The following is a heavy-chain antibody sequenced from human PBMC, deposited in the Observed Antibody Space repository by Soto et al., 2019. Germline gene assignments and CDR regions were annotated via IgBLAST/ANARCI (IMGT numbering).Heavy chain of an antibody. CDR1: GGSISSSSYY. Sequence: SETLSLTCTVSGGSISSSSYYWGWIRQPPGKGLEWIGSIYYSGSTYYNPSLKSRVTISVDTSKNQFSLKLSSVTAADTAVYYCARRPAHEVTWLRDNYYYYYYMDVWGKGTTVTVSS. CDR3: ARRPAHEVTWLRDNYYYYYYMDV. D-gene: IGHD5-12*01. J-gene: IGHJ6*03. CDR2: IYYSGST. V-gene: IGHV4-39*01.